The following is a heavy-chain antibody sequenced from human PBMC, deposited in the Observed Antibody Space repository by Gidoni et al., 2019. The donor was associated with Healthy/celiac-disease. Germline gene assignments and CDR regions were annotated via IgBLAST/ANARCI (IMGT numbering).Heavy chain of an antibody. J-gene: IGHJ6*02. CDR1: GFTFSSSA. CDR3: ARAPSNCSSTSCYPKDYYGMDV. CDR2: ISYDGSNK. Sequence: QVQLVESGGGVVQPGRSLRLSCAAFGFTFSSSAMPWVRHAPGKGLELVAVISYDGSNKYYADSVKGRFTISRDNSKNTLYLQMNSLRAEDTAVYYCARAPSNCSSTSCYPKDYYGMDVWGQGTTVTVSS. V-gene: IGHV3-30-3*01. D-gene: IGHD2-2*01.